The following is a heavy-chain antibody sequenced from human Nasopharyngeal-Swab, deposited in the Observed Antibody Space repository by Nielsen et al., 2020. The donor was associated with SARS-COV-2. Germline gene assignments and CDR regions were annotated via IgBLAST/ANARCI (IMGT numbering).Heavy chain of an antibody. CDR1: GFTFSIYE. D-gene: IGHD2-2*01. Sequence: GCPLRLSCAASGFTFSIYEMNWVRQAPGKGLEWVSYISSSGSTIYYADSVKGRFTISRDNAKNSLYLQMNSLRAEDTAVYYCASRYCSSTSCRDYYYGMDVWGQGTTVTVAS. CDR3: ASRYCSSTSCRDYYYGMDV. V-gene: IGHV3-48*03. CDR2: ISSSGSTI. J-gene: IGHJ6*02.